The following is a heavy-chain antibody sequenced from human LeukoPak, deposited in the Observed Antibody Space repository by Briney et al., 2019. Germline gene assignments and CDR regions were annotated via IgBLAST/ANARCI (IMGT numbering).Heavy chain of an antibody. J-gene: IGHJ4*02. CDR2: IYYSGST. V-gene: IGHV4-61*08. CDR3: ARWFGELTSFDY. D-gene: IGHD3-10*01. Sequence: SETLSLTCAVSGGSISSGGYYWSWIRQPPGKGLEWIGYIYYSGSTNYNPSLKSRVTISVDTSKNQFSLKLSSVTAADTAVYYCARWFGELTSFDYWGQGTLVTVSS. CDR1: GGSISSGGYY.